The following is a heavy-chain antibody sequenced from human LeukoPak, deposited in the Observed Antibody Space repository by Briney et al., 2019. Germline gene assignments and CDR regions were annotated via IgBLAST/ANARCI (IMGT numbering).Heavy chain of an antibody. Sequence: GGSLRHSCAASGFTFISYEMNWVRQAPGKGLEWVSYISGIGSSVLYADSVKGRFTISRDNAKNSLWLQMNSLRDEDTAVYYCARDGGLEGDAFDIWGQGTMVTVSS. J-gene: IGHJ3*02. CDR2: ISGIGSSV. D-gene: IGHD3-3*01. CDR3: ARDGGLEGDAFDI. V-gene: IGHV3-48*03. CDR1: GFTFISYE.